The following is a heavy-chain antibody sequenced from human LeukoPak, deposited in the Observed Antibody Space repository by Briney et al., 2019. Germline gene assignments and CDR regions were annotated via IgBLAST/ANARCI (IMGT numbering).Heavy chain of an antibody. CDR3: ARRYCSGGSCGVGPYFYY. D-gene: IGHD2-15*01. V-gene: IGHV3-20*04. CDR2: INWNGGST. Sequence: GGSLTLSCAASGFTFDDYGMSWVRQAPGKGLEWVSGINWNGGSTGYADSVKGRFTISRDNAKSSLYLQMSSLRDEDTAVYYCARRYCSGGSCGVGPYFYYWGQGTLVTVSS. J-gene: IGHJ4*02. CDR1: GFTFDDYG.